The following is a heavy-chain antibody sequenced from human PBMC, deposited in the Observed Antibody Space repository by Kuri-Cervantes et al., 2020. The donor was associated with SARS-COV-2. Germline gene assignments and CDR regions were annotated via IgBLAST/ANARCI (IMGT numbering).Heavy chain of an antibody. CDR2: ISGSGGRT. CDR1: GFTFSSDA. J-gene: IGHJ3*02. Sequence: GESLKFSCAASGFTFSSDAMSWVRQAPGKGLEWVSVISGSGGRTFYADSVKGRFTISRDNSKNTLYLQMNSLRAEDTAVYYCARDFGLVHPFDIWGQGTMVTVSS. CDR3: ARDFGLVHPFDI. D-gene: IGHD3/OR15-3a*01. V-gene: IGHV3-23*01.